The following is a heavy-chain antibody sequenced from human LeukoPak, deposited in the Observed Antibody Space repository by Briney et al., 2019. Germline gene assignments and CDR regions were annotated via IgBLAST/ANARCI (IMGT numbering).Heavy chain of an antibody. CDR1: GLTFTSYA. Sequence: GSLRLSCAASGLTFTSYAMNWVRQAPGKGLEWIGEIYHSGSTNDNPSLNSRVTISVDTSKNQFSLKLSSVTAADTAVNYCASSDIVTGTTYYFDYWGQGTLITVSS. D-gene: IGHD1-14*01. J-gene: IGHJ4*02. CDR3: ASSDIVTGTTYYFDY. CDR2: IYHSGST. V-gene: IGHV4-34*01.